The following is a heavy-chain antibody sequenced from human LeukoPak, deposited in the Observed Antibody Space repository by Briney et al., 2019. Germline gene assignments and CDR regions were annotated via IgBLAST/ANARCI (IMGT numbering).Heavy chain of an antibody. CDR3: ARGSIAAARLNWFDP. CDR1: GYSISSGYY. Sequence: SETLSLTCTVSGYSISSGYYWGWIRQPPGKGLEWIGSIYHSGSTYYNPSLKSRVTISVDTSKNQFSLKLSSVTAADTAVYYCARGSIAAARLNWFDPWGQGTLVTVSS. D-gene: IGHD6-13*01. J-gene: IGHJ5*02. V-gene: IGHV4-38-2*02. CDR2: IYHSGST.